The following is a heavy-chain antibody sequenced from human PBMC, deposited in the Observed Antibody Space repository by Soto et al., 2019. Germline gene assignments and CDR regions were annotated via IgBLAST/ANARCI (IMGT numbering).Heavy chain of an antibody. Sequence: EVQLVESGGTLVQPGGSLRLSCAASGLTFSSPWMSWVRQAPGKGLEWVANMKQDDSEKYYLESVKGRFTISRDNTKNSLHLQMNSQRVEDTAVYYCTRDDYSGGTSRDWGQGTLVTVSS. CDR3: TRDDYSGGTSRD. J-gene: IGHJ4*02. CDR2: MKQDDSEK. CDR1: GLTFSSPW. D-gene: IGHD2-15*01. V-gene: IGHV3-7*01.